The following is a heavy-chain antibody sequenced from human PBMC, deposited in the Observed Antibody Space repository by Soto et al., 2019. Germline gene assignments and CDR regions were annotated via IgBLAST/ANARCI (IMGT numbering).Heavy chain of an antibody. D-gene: IGHD3-10*01. CDR2: INHSGST. CDR3: ARGYGSGKTRYYFDY. CDR1: GGSFSGYY. J-gene: IGHJ4*02. V-gene: IGHV4-34*01. Sequence: QVQLQQWGAGLLTPSETLSLTCAVYGGSFSGYYWSWIRQPPGKGLEWIGEINHSGSTNYNPSLKSRVTISVDTSKNQFSLKLSSVTAADTAVYYCARGYGSGKTRYYFDYWGQGTLVTVSS.